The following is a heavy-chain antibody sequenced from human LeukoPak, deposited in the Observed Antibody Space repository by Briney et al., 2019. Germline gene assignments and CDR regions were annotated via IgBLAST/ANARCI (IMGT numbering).Heavy chain of an antibody. J-gene: IGHJ4*02. Sequence: PGGSLRLSCAASGFTFSSYAMSWVRQAPGKGLEWVSAISGSGGGTYYADSVKGRFTISRDNSKNTLYLQMNSLRAEDTAVYYCAKGGLGQQLVWARIYYFDYWGQGTLVTVSS. CDR1: GFTFSSYA. V-gene: IGHV3-23*01. D-gene: IGHD6-13*01. CDR2: ISGSGGGT. CDR3: AKGGLGQQLVWARIYYFDY.